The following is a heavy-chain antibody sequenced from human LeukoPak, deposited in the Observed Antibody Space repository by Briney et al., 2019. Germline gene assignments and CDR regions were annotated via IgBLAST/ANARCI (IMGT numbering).Heavy chain of an antibody. CDR1: GLTFDDYA. V-gene: IGHV3-9*01. CDR3: ARSWYGDYYFDY. J-gene: IGHJ4*02. D-gene: IGHD6-13*01. Sequence: GRSLRLSCAASGLTFDDYAMHWVRQAPGKGLEWVSGISWNSGRRGYADSVKGRFTISRDNAKKSLYLQMNSLRAEDTALYYCARSWYGDYYFDYWGQGTLVTVSS. CDR2: ISWNSGRR.